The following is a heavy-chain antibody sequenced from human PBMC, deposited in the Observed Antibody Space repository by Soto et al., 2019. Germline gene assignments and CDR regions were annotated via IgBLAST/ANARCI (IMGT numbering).Heavy chain of an antibody. D-gene: IGHD3-16*02. J-gene: IGHJ4*02. CDR1: GFSLSTSGVG. CDR3: AHTGYDYDWGSYRRHDY. Sequence: QITLKESGPTLVKPTQTLTLTCTFSGFSLSTSGVGVGWIRQPPGKALEWLALIYLNDDKRYSPSLKSRLTFTKDTSQNKVVLTMTNMDPVDTATYYCAHTGYDYDWGSYRRHDYCGQGTLVTVSS. V-gene: IGHV2-5*01. CDR2: IYLNDDK.